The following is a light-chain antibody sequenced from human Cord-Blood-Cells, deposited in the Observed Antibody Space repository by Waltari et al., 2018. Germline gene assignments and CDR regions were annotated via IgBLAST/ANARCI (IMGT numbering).Light chain of an antibody. J-gene: IGLJ1*01. CDR3: SSYTSSSTYV. CDR1: SSDVGGYNY. Sequence: QSALTQPASVSGSPGQSITISCTGTSSDVGGYNYVSWYQQHPGTAPKRMIYEVSNRPSGVSNRFSGSKSGNTASLTISGLQAEDEADYYCSSYTSSSTYVFGTGTKVTVL. CDR2: EVS. V-gene: IGLV2-14*01.